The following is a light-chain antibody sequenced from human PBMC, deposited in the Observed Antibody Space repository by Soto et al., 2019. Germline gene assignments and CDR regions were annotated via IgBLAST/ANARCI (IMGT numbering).Light chain of an antibody. CDR3: HQTNTFPPT. CDR1: EGIAGW. J-gene: IGKJ1*01. Sequence: DVQMTQSPSSVSASVGDIVTMTCRASEGIAGWLAWYQQKPGGAPKLLVYAASNLETGVPSRFIGSRSGTAFTLTISSLQPEELATYVCHQTNTFPPTCGRAAKVDI. V-gene: IGKV1-12*01. CDR2: AAS.